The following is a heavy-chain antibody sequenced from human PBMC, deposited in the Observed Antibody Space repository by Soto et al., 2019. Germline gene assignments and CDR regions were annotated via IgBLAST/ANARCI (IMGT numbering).Heavy chain of an antibody. J-gene: IGHJ6*02. CDR3: AKSITMIVVVMAMDV. D-gene: IGHD3-22*01. CDR1: GFTFSSYA. Sequence: PGGSLRLSCAASGFTFSSYAMSWVRQAPGKGLEWVPAISGSAGSTYYADSVKGRFTISRDNTKNTLYLQMNSLRAEDTAVYYCAKSITMIVVVMAMDVWGQGTTVTVS. V-gene: IGHV3-23*01. CDR2: ISGSAGST.